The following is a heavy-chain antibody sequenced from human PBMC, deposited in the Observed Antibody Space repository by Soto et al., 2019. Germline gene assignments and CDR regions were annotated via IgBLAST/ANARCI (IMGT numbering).Heavy chain of an antibody. Sequence: PGECLKISCKGSGYSFTSYWIGWARQMPGKGLEWMGIIYPGDSDTRYSPSFQGQVTISADKSISTAYLQWSSLKASDTAMYYCARHYCSSTSCYPVYYYYYGMDVWGQGTTVTVSS. D-gene: IGHD2-2*01. CDR1: GYSFTSYW. V-gene: IGHV5-51*01. CDR2: IYPGDSDT. CDR3: ARHYCSSTSCYPVYYYYYGMDV. J-gene: IGHJ6*02.